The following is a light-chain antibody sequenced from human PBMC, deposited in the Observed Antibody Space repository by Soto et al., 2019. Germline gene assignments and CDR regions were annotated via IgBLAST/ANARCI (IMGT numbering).Light chain of an antibody. Sequence: EVERTLSAGNRAVSAGERAILCCRARQSVSSTYLAWYQQKPGQAPRLLIYGASSRATGIPDRSRGSGSGTDFTLSISRLEPEDLAVYYCQQYGNSSITFGQGTRLEIK. V-gene: IGKV3-20*01. CDR1: QSVSSTY. J-gene: IGKJ5*01. CDR3: QQYGNSSIT. CDR2: GAS.